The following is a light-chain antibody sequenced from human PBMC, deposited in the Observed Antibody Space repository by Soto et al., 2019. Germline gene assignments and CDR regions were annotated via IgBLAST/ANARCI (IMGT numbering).Light chain of an antibody. Sequence: EIVLTQSPGTLSLSPGERATLSCRASQSVSSSNLTWYQQKPGQAPRLLIYGASSRATGIPDRFSGSGSGTDFTLTISRLEADDVAVYYWQQDGGPRYTFGQGTKLEIK. CDR1: QSVSSSN. J-gene: IGKJ2*01. CDR2: GAS. V-gene: IGKV3-20*01. CDR3: QQDGGPRYT.